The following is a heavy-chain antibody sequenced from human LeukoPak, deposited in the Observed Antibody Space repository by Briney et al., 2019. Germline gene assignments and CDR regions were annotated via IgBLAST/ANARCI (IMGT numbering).Heavy chain of an antibody. D-gene: IGHD3-10*01. CDR1: GDSISSYY. CDR3: ARDRGKGGSGSYSNYYYYYYMDV. CDR2: IYYSGSS. Sequence: PSETLSLTCTVSGDSISSYYWSWIRQSPGKGLEWIAYIYYSGSSNYNPSLKSRVTISVDTSKNQFSLKLTSVTAADTAVYYCARDRGKGGSGSYSNYYYYYYMDVWGKGTTVTISS. J-gene: IGHJ6*03. V-gene: IGHV4-59*01.